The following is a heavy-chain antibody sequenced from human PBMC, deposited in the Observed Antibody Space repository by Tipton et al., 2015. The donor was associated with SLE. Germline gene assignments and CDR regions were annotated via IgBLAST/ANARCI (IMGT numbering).Heavy chain of an antibody. Sequence: TLSLTCTVSGASLRSKTYYWGWIRQPPGKGLEWIVSLYSSGSTYYNPTLDSRAFVSIDTSRNQFSLKLTSATAADTAVYYCASTIHDFWTNWGQGALVTVSS. V-gene: IGHV4-39*01. CDR3: ASTIHDFWTN. J-gene: IGHJ4*02. CDR1: GASLRSKTYY. D-gene: IGHD3-3*01. CDR2: LYSSGST.